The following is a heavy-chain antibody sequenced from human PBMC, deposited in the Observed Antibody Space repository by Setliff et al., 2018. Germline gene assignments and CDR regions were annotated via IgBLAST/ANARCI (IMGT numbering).Heavy chain of an antibody. CDR1: GASVINYY. V-gene: IGHV4-4*07. Sequence: SETLSLTCNVYGASVINYYWNWIRQSAGEGLEWLGRIYSDGRSSYNPSLKSRISMSLDASKNEIFLKMSPLTAADTARYYCVRVGREYGDSGGHDAFRNWGQGKMVTVSS. CDR3: VRVGREYGDSGGHDAFRN. CDR2: IYSDGRS. J-gene: IGHJ1*01. D-gene: IGHD4-17*01.